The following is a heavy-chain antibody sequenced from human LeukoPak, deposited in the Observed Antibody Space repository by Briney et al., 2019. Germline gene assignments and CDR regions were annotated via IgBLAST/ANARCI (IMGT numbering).Heavy chain of an antibody. J-gene: IGHJ4*02. V-gene: IGHV4-59*01. CDR3: ARDAWNWGTFDY. CDR1: GGSISSYY. D-gene: IGHD1-7*01. CDR2: IYYSGST. Sequence: SETLSLTCTVSGGSISSYYWSWIRQPPGKGLEWIGYIYYSGSTTYNPSLKSRVTISVDTSKNQFSLKLSSVTAADTAVYYCARDAWNWGTFDYWGQGTLVTVPS.